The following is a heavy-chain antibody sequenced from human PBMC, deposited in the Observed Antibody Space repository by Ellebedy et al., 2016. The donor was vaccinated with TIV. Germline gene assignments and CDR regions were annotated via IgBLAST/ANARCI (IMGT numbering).Heavy chain of an antibody. CDR3: AREAISYATSGYYFDY. J-gene: IGHJ4*02. Sequence: GESLKISCAASGFTFSNYCMSWVRQAPGKGLEWVANIKQGGSEIHYADSLKGRFTISRDNAKSSLYLQMNSLRAEDTAVYYCAREAISYATSGYYFDYWGQGTLVTVSS. D-gene: IGHD3-16*01. CDR2: IKQGGSEI. V-gene: IGHV3-7*01. CDR1: GFTFSNYC.